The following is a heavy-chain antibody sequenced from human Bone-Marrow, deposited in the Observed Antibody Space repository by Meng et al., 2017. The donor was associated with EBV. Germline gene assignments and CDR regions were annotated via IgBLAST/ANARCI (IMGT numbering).Heavy chain of an antibody. CDR1: GYTFTGYY. CDR2: INPNSGGT. V-gene: IGHV1-2*06. J-gene: IGHJ4*02. Sequence: VQVVRSGAEVTKPGSSVKVSCKASGYTFTGYYMHWVRQAPGQGLEWMGRINPNSGGTNYAQKFQGRVTMTRDTSISTAYMELSRLRSDDTAVYYCARLGIGSSWYYFDYWGQGTLVTVSS. D-gene: IGHD6-13*01. CDR3: ARLGIGSSWYYFDY.